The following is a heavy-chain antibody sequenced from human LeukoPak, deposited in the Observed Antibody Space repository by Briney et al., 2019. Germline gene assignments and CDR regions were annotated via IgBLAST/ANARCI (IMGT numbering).Heavy chain of an antibody. CDR1: GFTFSRHS. J-gene: IGHJ4*02. V-gene: IGHV3-15*01. CDR3: TTGGVVVVVAATLADY. Sequence: GGSLRLSCAASGFTFSRHSMNWVRQAPGKGLEWVGRIKSKTDGGTTDYAAPVKGRLTISRDDSKNTLYLQMNSLKTEDTAVYYCTTGGVVVVVAATLADYWGQGTLVTVSS. D-gene: IGHD2-15*01. CDR2: IKSKTDGGTT.